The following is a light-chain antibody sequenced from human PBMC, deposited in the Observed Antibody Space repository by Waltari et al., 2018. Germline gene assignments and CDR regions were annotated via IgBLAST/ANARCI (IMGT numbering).Light chain of an antibody. CDR3: QQVNSYSPP. J-gene: IGKJ4*01. Sequence: DIQLTQSPSFLSASVGDRVTITCRASQGISDFLACYQQKPGKDPKLLIYATSTLQSGVPSRFSGSGSGTEFTLTISSLQPEDFATYYCQQVNSYSPPFGGGTKVEIK. CDR1: QGISDF. CDR2: ATS. V-gene: IGKV1-9*01.